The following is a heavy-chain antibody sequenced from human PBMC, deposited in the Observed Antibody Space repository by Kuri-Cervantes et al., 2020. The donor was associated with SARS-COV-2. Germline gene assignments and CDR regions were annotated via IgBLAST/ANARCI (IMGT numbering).Heavy chain of an antibody. J-gene: IGHJ6*03. CDR3: ASTSPSYCGSTSCYWYYMDV. CDR1: GYTFTSYG. D-gene: IGHD2-2*01. CDR2: ISAYNGNT. V-gene: IGHV1-18*01. Sequence: ASVKVSCKASGYTFTSYGISWVRQAPGQGLEWMGWISAYNGNTNYAQKLQGRVTMTEDTSTDTAYMELSSLRSEDTAVYYCASTSPSYCGSTSCYWYYMDVWGKGTTVTVSS.